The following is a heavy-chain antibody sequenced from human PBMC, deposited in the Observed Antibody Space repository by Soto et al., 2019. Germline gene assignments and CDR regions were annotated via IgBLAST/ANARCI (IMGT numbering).Heavy chain of an antibody. J-gene: IGHJ4*02. CDR2: IYYSGST. D-gene: IGHD3-10*01. CDR1: GGSISSYY. Sequence: SETLSLTCTVSGGSISSYYWSWIRQPPGKGLEWIGYIYYSGSTNYNPSLQSRVTISVDTSKNQFSLKLSSVTAADTAVYYCARGGGNFDYWGQGTLVTVSS. V-gene: IGHV4-59*01. CDR3: ARGGGNFDY.